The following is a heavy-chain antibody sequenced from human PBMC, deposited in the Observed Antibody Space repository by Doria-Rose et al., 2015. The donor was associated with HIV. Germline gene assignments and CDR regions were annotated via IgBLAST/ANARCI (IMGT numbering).Heavy chain of an antibody. CDR2: INHSGST. CDR1: GGSFSGYY. CDR3: ARGLLRGGWNDVDYYYGMDV. Sequence: QVQLQESGAGLVKPLETLSLTCAVFGGSFSGYYWSWIRQPPGKGLEWIGEINHSGSTDYRTSLKSRVTISLDTSKTLFSLKLSSVTAADTAVYYCARGLLRGGWNDVDYYYGMDVWGQGTTVTVSS. D-gene: IGHD1-1*01. V-gene: IGHV4-34*01. J-gene: IGHJ6*02.